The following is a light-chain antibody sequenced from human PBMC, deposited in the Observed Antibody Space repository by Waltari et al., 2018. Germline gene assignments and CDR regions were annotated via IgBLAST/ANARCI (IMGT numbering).Light chain of an antibody. J-gene: IGLJ1*01. CDR2: DVT. CDR3: CSYAGRYTNYV. Sequence: QSALTQPRSVSGSPGQSVTIPCPGTRSDVGAYYYVPWYQHRPGQAPTLIIYDVTERPSGVPDRFSGSKSDNKASLTISGLQADDEADYYCCSYAGRYTNYVFGSGTKVTVL. CDR1: RSDVGAYYY. V-gene: IGLV2-11*01.